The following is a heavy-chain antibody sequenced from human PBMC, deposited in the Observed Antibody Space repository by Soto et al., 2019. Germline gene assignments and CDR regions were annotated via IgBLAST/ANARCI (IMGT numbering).Heavy chain of an antibody. CDR1: GGSLSTNP. D-gene: IGHD2-15*01. CDR3: ARRHSGGFFRFFDY. CDR2: TGSGTGPG. V-gene: IGHV1-69*06. J-gene: IGHJ4*02. Sequence: SVKVSCKASGGSLSTNPISWVRQAPGQGLEWMGGTGSGTGPGNHAQKFQGRLTVTADKSTSTVYMELTNLSSEDTAVYYCARRHSGGFFRFFDYWGQGTLVTVSS.